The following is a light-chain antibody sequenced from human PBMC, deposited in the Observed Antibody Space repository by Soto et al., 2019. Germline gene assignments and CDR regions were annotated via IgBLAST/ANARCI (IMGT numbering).Light chain of an antibody. CDR3: QQRSNWPRT. Sequence: EIVLTQSPATLSLSPGERATLSCRASQSVSSYLAWYQQKPGQAPRLLIYDASNRATGIPARFSGSGSGTDFTLTISSLEPEDLAFYYCQQRSNWPRTFGQGTKVEIK. CDR2: DAS. J-gene: IGKJ1*01. V-gene: IGKV3-11*01. CDR1: QSVSSY.